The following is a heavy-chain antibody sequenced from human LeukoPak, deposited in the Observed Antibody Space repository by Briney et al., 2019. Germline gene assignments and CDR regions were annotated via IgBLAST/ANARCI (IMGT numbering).Heavy chain of an antibody. J-gene: IGHJ4*02. D-gene: IGHD3-22*01. CDR1: GFTFSDYY. Sequence: PGGSLRLSCAASGFTFSDYYMGWIRQAPGKGLEWVSYISSSGSTIYYADSVKGRFTISRDNAKNSLYLQMNSLRAEDTAVYYCARSDYYDSSGYYIYWGQGTLVTVSS. V-gene: IGHV3-11*04. CDR3: ARSDYYDSSGYYIY. CDR2: ISSSGSTI.